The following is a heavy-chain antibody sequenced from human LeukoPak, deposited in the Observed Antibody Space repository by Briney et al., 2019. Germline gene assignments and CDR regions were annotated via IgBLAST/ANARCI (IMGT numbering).Heavy chain of an antibody. Sequence: GESLKISCKVSAYSLTTYWIGWVRQMPGKGLEWMGIAYLGNSNTRYSPAFQGQVTISADKSISTAYLQWSSLKASDTAIYYCASDNWNDGHDAFDFWGQGTVVTVSS. D-gene: IGHD1-1*01. CDR2: AYLGNSNT. V-gene: IGHV5-51*01. CDR1: AYSLTTYW. CDR3: ASDNWNDGHDAFDF. J-gene: IGHJ3*01.